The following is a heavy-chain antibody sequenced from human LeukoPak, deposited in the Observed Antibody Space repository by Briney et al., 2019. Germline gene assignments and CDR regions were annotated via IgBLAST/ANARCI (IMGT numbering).Heavy chain of an antibody. CDR3: AKDRTTVTTGGVDY. Sequence: PGGSLRLSCAASGFTFSSYGMHWVRQAPGKGLEWVAFIRDDGSNKYYADSVKGRFTISRDNSKNTLYLQMNSLRAEDTAVYYCAKDRTTVTTGGVDYWGQGTLVTVSS. CDR2: IRDDGSNK. CDR1: GFTFSSYG. V-gene: IGHV3-30*02. J-gene: IGHJ4*02. D-gene: IGHD4-17*01.